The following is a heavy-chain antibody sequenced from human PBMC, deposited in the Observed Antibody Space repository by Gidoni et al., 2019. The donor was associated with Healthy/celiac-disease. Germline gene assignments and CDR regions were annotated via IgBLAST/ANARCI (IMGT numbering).Heavy chain of an antibody. J-gene: IGHJ5*02. CDR1: GFTFSSYA. CDR3: ARSLDYDSSGFGWFDP. D-gene: IGHD3-22*01. V-gene: IGHV3-30*04. CDR2: ISHDGSNK. Sequence: QVQLVESGGGVVQPGRSLRLSCAASGFTFSSYAMHWVRQAPGKGLEWVAVISHDGSNKYYADSVKGRFTISRDNSKNTLYLQMNSLRAEDTAVYYCARSLDYDSSGFGWFDPWGQGTLVTVSS.